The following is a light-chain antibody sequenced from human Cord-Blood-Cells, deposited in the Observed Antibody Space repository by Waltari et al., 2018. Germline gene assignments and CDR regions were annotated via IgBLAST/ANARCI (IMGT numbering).Light chain of an antibody. CDR1: SSDVVGYNY. CDR3: SSYTSSSTGV. CDR2: DVS. Sequence: QSALTQSASVSGSPGQSITISCTGTSSDVVGYNYVSWYQQHPGKAPKLKIYDVSNRPSGVLNRFAGSKSGNTASLTISGLQAEDEADYYCSSYTSSSTGVFGGGTKLTVL. J-gene: IGLJ3*02. V-gene: IGLV2-14*03.